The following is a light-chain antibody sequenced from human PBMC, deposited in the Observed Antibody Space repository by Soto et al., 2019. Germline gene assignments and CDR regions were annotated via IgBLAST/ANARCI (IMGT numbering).Light chain of an antibody. Sequence: QSVLTQPPSASGSPGQSVTISCTGTSSDVGAYNYVSWYQQQAGKAPKLVIYEVTKRPSGVPDRFSGSKSANTASLTVSGLQAEDEADYYCSSFASSNTWVFGGGTQLTVL. V-gene: IGLV2-8*01. J-gene: IGLJ7*01. CDR1: SSDVGAYNY. CDR3: SSFASSNTWV. CDR2: EVT.